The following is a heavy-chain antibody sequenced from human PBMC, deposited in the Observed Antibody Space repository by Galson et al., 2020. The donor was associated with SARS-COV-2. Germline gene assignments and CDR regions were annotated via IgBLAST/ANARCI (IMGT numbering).Heavy chain of an antibody. D-gene: IGHD5-18*01. J-gene: IGHJ6*02. V-gene: IGHV3-21*01. Sequence: GESLKISCAASRFPFSTYSMNWVRLAPGKGLEWVSSISTSSSYTYYVDSVKGRFSISRDNPRNSLYLQMNSLRAEDTAVYYCARDEGIRGDNEVRLYYGMDVWGQGTTVIGSS. CDR3: ARDEGIRGDNEVRLYYGMDV. CDR2: ISTSSSYT. CDR1: RFPFSTYS.